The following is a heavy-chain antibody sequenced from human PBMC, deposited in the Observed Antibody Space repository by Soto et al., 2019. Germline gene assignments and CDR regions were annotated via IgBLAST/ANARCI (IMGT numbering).Heavy chain of an antibody. CDR1: GFTFTAYW. J-gene: IGHJ4*02. CDR3: ARGYED. V-gene: IGHV3-74*01. D-gene: IGHD1-1*01. CDR2: INSDGSRT. Sequence: EVQLVESGGGLVHPGGSLRLSFAAYGFTFTAYWMHWVRQAPGKGLVWVSRINSDGSRTSYVDSVKGRFTISRDNAKNTLYLQMNSLRAEDTAVYYCARGYEDWGQGTLVTVSS.